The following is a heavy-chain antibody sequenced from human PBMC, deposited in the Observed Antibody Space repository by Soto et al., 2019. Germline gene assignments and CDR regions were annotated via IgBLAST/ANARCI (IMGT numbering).Heavy chain of an antibody. CDR1: GFTFDDYA. J-gene: IGHJ6*02. Sequence: EVQLVESGGGLVQPGRSLRLSCAASGFTFDDYAMHWVRQATGKGLEWVSGISWNSGSIGYADSVKGRFTISRDNAKNSLYLQMNSLRAEDTALYYCAKDRVAVVMSSYGMDVWGQGTTVTVSS. D-gene: IGHD3-22*01. CDR3: AKDRVAVVMSSYGMDV. V-gene: IGHV3-9*01. CDR2: ISWNSGSI.